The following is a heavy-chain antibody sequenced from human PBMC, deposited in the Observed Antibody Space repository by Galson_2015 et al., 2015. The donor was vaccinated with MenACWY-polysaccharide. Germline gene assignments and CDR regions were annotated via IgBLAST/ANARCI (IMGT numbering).Heavy chain of an antibody. CDR3: TKAGAKYCSGSSCNFNWFDL. CDR1: GFTFSTYW. D-gene: IGHD2-15*01. V-gene: IGHV3-74*01. J-gene: IGHJ5*02. Sequence: SLRLSCAASGFTFSTYWMHWVRHVPGKGLVWVSRINADGSATGYADSVRGRFTISRDNAKNTLYLEMYSLRAEDTAVYYCTKAGAKYCSGSSCNFNWFDLWGQGTQVTVSS. CDR2: INADGSAT.